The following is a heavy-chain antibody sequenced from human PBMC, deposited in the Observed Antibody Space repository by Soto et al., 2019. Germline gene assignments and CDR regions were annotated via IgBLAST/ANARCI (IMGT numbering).Heavy chain of an antibody. CDR1: GGSISNSY. CDR3: ARHPLVYSSSWYSNWFDL. V-gene: IGHV4-59*08. Sequence: SETLSLTCTVSGGSISNSYWSWIRQSPGKGLEWIGYIYSSGSTNYNPSLKSRVTISVDTSKNQFSLKLSSVTAADTAVYYCARHPLVYSSSWYSNWFDLSGQGTLV. J-gene: IGHJ5*02. CDR2: IYSSGST. D-gene: IGHD6-13*01.